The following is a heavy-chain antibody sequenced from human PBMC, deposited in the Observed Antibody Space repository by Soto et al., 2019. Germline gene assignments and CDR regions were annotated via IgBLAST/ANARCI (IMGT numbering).Heavy chain of an antibody. Sequence: QVHLQQWGAGLLKPSETLSLTCAVYGGSVNGYYWNWIRQPPGKGLEWIGEINHAGGTHYNPSLKSRVTMSVDTSKNQFSLRLSSVTAADTAIYYCATRITVFGLLIPPFDPWGQGTQVTVSS. D-gene: IGHD3-3*01. CDR1: GGSVNGYY. CDR3: ATRITVFGLLIPPFDP. V-gene: IGHV4-34*02. J-gene: IGHJ5*02. CDR2: INHAGGT.